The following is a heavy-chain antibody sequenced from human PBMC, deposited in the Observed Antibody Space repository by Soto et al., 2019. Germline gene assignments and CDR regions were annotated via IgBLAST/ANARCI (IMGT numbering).Heavy chain of an antibody. Sequence: GGSLRLSCAASGFTFSSYSMNWVRQAPGKGLEWVSYISSSSSTIYYADSVKGRFTISRDNAKNSLYLQMNSLRAEDTAVYYCAVYSGYDRNDYWGQGTLVTVSS. CDR1: GFTFSSYS. D-gene: IGHD5-12*01. J-gene: IGHJ4*02. CDR3: AVYSGYDRNDY. V-gene: IGHV3-48*01. CDR2: ISSSSSTI.